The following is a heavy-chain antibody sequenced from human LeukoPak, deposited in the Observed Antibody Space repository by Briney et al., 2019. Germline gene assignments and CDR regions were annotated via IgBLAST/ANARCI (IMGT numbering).Heavy chain of an antibody. V-gene: IGHV1-8*01. CDR2: MNPNSGNT. Sequence: ASVKVSCKASGYTFTSYDINWVRQATGQGLEWMGWMNPNSGNTGYAQKFQGRVTMTRNTSISTAYMELSSLRSEDTAVYYCARGPLLLWFGDLDFDYWGRGTLVTVSS. D-gene: IGHD3-10*01. J-gene: IGHJ4*02. CDR3: ARGPLLLWFGDLDFDY. CDR1: GYTFTSYD.